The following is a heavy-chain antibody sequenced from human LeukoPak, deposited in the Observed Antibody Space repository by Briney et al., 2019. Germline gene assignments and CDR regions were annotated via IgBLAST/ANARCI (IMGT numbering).Heavy chain of an antibody. D-gene: IGHD5-18*01. CDR2: ISGSGGST. CDR1: GFTFSSYA. Sequence: GGSLRLSCAASGFTFSSYAMSWVRQAPGKRLEWVSAISGSGGSTYYADSVKGRFTISRDNSKNTLYLQMNSLRAEDTAVYYCAKDFRRGYSYGYYFDYWGQGTLVTVSS. V-gene: IGHV3-23*01. CDR3: AKDFRRGYSYGYYFDY. J-gene: IGHJ4*02.